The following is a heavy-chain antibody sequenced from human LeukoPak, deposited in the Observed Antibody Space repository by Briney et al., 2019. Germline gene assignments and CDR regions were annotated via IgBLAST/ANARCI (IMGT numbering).Heavy chain of an antibody. D-gene: IGHD6-6*01. V-gene: IGHV1-69*06. CDR2: IIPIFGKA. Sequence: GSSVKVSCKASGGTFSSYAISWVRQAPGQGLEWMGGIIPIFGKANYAQKFQGRVTITADKSTSTAYMELSSMRSEDTAVYYCASSYIAARPYNWFDPWGQGTLVTVSS. CDR1: GGTFSSYA. J-gene: IGHJ5*02. CDR3: ASSYIAARPYNWFDP.